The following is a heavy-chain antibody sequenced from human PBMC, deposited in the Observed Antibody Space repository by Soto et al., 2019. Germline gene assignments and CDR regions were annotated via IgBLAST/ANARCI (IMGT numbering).Heavy chain of an antibody. CDR3: ARRPQKTFGGFSE. D-gene: IGHD2-15*01. J-gene: IGHJ4*02. CDR1: GGSVTSPSSY. V-gene: IGHV4-39*01. Sequence: QVQLQESGPGLVKPSETLSLTCSVSGGSVTSPSSYWAWIRQSPEKGLEWMANIYYSGSTYYHLSLTSRRTVSVDASKNQFSLRLASGTAPETALYYCARRPQKTFGGFSEWGQGTLVTVSS. CDR2: IYYSGST.